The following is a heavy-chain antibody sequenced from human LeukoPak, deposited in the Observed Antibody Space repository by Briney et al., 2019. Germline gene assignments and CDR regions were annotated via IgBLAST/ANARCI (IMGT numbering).Heavy chain of an antibody. CDR2: INPNSGGT. CDR1: GYTFTGYY. J-gene: IGHJ4*02. Sequence: GASLKVSCKASGYTFTGYYMHWVRQAPGQGLEWMGWINPNSGGTNYAQKFQGRVTMTRDTSISTAYMELSRLRSDDTAVYYCAREGRAVSGPFDYWGQGTLVTVSS. D-gene: IGHD6-19*01. CDR3: AREGRAVSGPFDY. V-gene: IGHV1-2*02.